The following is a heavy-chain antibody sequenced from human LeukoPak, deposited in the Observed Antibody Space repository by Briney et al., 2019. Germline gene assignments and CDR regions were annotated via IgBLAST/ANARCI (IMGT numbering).Heavy chain of an antibody. J-gene: IGHJ6*04. D-gene: IGHD4-17*01. CDR3: ARDPYYGDYVEAVGGYYYYGMDV. Sequence: QSGGSLRLSCAASGFTFSSYWMSWVRQAPGKGLEWVANIKQDGSEKYYVDSVKGRFTISRDNAKNSLYLQMNSLRAEDTAVYYCARDPYYGDYVEAVGGYYYYGMDVWGKGTTVTVSS. V-gene: IGHV3-7*03. CDR2: IKQDGSEK. CDR1: GFTFSSYW.